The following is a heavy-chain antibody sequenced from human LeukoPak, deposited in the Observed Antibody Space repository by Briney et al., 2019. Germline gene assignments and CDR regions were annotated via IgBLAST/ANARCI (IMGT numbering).Heavy chain of an antibody. J-gene: IGHJ4*02. Sequence: SVKVSCKASGGTFSSYAIIWVRQAPGQGLEWMGRIIPILGIANYAQKFQGRVTITADKSTSTAYMELSSLRSEDTAVYYCARANQYCGGDCYSFDYWGQGTLVTVSS. V-gene: IGHV1-69*04. CDR2: IIPILGIA. CDR1: GGTFSSYA. CDR3: ARANQYCGGDCYSFDY. D-gene: IGHD2-21*02.